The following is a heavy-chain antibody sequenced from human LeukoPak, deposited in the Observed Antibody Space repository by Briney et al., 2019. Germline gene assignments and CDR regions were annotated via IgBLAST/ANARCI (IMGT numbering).Heavy chain of an antibody. V-gene: IGHV4-59*08. CDR1: GGSISTYY. CDR3: ARRVIMSAAGVPDTWLDP. J-gene: IGHJ5*02. CDR2: IHNSVT. Sequence: PSETLSLTCTVSGGSISTYYWTWIRQPPGKGLEWIGYIHNSVTNSKPSLKSRVTISIDTSKNQFSLNLSSVTAADTAVYYCARRVIMSAAGVPDTWLDPWGQGILVTVSS. D-gene: IGHD2-8*01.